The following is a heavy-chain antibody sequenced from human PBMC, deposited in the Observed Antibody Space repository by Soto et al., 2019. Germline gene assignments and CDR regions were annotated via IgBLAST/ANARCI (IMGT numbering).Heavy chain of an antibody. V-gene: IGHV1-69*13. J-gene: IGHJ5*02. CDR3: ARGLRRYCSGGSCYGEHWFDP. D-gene: IGHD2-15*01. CDR1: GGTFSSYA. CDR2: IIPIFGTA. Sequence: ASVKVSCKASGGTFSSYAISWVRQAPGQGLEWMGGIIPIFGTANYAQKFQGRVTITADESTSTAYMELSSLRSEDTAVYYCARGLRRYCSGGSCYGEHWFDPWGQGTLVTV.